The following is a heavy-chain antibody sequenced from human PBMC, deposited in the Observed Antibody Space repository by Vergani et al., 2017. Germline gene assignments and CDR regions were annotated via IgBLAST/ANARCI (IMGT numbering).Heavy chain of an antibody. V-gene: IGHV3-48*04. J-gene: IGHJ5*02. Sequence: EVQLLESGGGLVQPGGSLRLSCAASGFTFSSYAMSWVRQAPGKGLEWVSYISSSSSYTNYADSVKGRFTISRDNAKNSLYLQMNSLRAEDTAVYYCARGDSTFPSYSSSWYGWFDPWGQGTLVTVSS. D-gene: IGHD6-13*01. CDR2: ISSSSSYT. CDR1: GFTFSSYA. CDR3: ARGDSTFPSYSSSWYGWFDP.